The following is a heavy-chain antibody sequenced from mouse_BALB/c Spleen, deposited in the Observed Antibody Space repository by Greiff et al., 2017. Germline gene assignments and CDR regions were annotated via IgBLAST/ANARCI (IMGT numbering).Heavy chain of an antibody. CDR3: ARSGYRAAWFAY. J-gene: IGHJ3*01. CDR2: ISYSGST. V-gene: IGHV3-2*02. Sequence: DVQLQESGPGLVKPSQSLSLTCTVTGYSITSDYAWNWIRQFPGNKLEWMGYISYSGSTSYNPSLKSRISITRDTSKNQFFLQLNSVTTEDTATYYCARSGYRAAWFAYWGQGTLVTVSA. CDR1: GYSITSDYA. D-gene: IGHD2-14*01.